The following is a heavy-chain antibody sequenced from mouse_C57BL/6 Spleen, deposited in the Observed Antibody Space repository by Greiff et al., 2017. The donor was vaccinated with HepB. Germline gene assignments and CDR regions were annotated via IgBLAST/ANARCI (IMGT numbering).Heavy chain of an antibody. Sequence: DVKLVESGGGLVKPGGSLKLSCAASGFTFSSYAMSWVRQTPEKRLEWVATISDGGSYTYYPDNVKGRFTISRDNAKNNLYLQMSHLKSEDTAMYYCARDKLEDAMDYWGQGTSVTVSS. CDR2: ISDGGSYT. V-gene: IGHV5-4*01. CDR3: ARDKLEDAMDY. CDR1: GFTFSSYA. D-gene: IGHD4-1*01. J-gene: IGHJ4*01.